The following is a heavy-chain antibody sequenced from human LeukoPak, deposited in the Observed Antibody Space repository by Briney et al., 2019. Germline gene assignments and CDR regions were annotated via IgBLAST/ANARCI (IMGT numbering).Heavy chain of an antibody. V-gene: IGHV3-7*01. CDR2: INQDGSEI. J-gene: IGHJ4*02. CDR1: GFTFSSYW. D-gene: IGHD3-10*01. Sequence: GGSLRLSCAASGFTFSSYWMSWVRQAPGKRLEWVAKINQDGSEIYYVDSVKGRFTISRDNAKNSVFLQMNSLRAEDTAVYYCARVGSHYSAGGRYEDYWGQGTLVTVSS. CDR3: ARVGSHYSAGGRYEDY.